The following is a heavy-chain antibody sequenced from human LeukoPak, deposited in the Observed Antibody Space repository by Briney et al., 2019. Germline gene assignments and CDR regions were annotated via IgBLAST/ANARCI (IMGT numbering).Heavy chain of an antibody. J-gene: IGHJ4*02. CDR2: TYYRSKLYN. V-gene: IGHV6-1*01. D-gene: IGHD6-19*01. Sequence: SQTLSLTCALSGDSLSSNSAAWNWLRQSPSRGLEWLGRTYYRSKLYNDYAVSVKSRITINPDTSKNQFSLQLNSVTPEDTAVYYCARVRHSSGWYYFDYWGQGTLVTVSS. CDR3: ARVRHSSGWYYFDY. CDR1: GDSLSSNSAA.